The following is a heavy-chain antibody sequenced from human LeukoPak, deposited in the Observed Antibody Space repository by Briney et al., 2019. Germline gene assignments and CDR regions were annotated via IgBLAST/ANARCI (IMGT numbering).Heavy chain of an antibody. D-gene: IGHD1-26*01. CDR2: IYSSGST. J-gene: IGHJ4*02. CDR3: AREVGAIAGVFDY. Sequence: PSETLSLTCTVSGGSISSSGYYWGWIRQPPGKGLEWIGSIYSSGSTYYNPSLKSRVTISVDTSKNQFSLKLSSVTAADTAVYYCAREVGAIAGVFDYWGQGTLVTVSS. V-gene: IGHV4-39*07. CDR1: GGSISSSGYY.